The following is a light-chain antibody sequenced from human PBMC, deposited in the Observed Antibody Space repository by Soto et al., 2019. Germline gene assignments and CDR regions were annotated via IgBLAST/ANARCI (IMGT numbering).Light chain of an antibody. J-gene: IGKJ1*01. V-gene: IGKV1-39*01. CDR1: QSISIY. CDR2: GAS. Sequence: DIQLTQSPSSLSASVGDSLTITCRTSQSISIYLNWYQQKPGKAPKVLIFGASNLQSGVPSRFSGSGSGTDFTLTINSLQPEDFATYYCQQCFTTPRTFGQGTTVDI. CDR3: QQCFTTPRT.